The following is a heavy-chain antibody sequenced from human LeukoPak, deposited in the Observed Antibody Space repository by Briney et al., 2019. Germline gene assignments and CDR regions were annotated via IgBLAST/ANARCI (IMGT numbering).Heavy chain of an antibody. CDR2: TYYRSKSYN. D-gene: IGHD2-21*02. CDR3: ARAGGDSWYFDY. CDR1: GVTISSNSAA. Sequence: SQTLSLTCALSGVTISSNSAAWHWLRQSPSRGLEWLVRTYYRSKSYNDYAVSVKSRITINPNTSKNQFSLQLNSVTPEDTAVYYCARAGGDSWYFDYWGQGTLVSVS. V-gene: IGHV6-1*01. J-gene: IGHJ4*02.